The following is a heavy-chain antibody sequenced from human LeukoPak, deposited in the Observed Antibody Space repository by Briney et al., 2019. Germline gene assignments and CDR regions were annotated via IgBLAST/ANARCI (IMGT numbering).Heavy chain of an antibody. D-gene: IGHD3-16*01. V-gene: IGHV3-74*01. CDR2: INEDGSTT. CDR1: GFTFSSIW. J-gene: IGHJ4*02. Sequence: GGSLRLSCAASGFTFSSIWMHWVRQAPGKGLVWVSRINEDGSTTNYADSVKGRSTIFRDQAKSTPYLEMSTLGAEAEGVFYFVRDFGGRSGHWGQGTLVTVSS. CDR3: VRDFGGRSGH.